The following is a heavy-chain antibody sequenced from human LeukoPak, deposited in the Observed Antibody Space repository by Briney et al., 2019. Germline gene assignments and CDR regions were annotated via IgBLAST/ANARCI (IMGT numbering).Heavy chain of an antibody. CDR1: GFTFSNYD. Sequence: PGRSLRLSCAASGFTFSNYDMGWVRQAPGEGLEWVSSISGSGSSTYYADSVKGRFTISRDNPKNAQYLQMSSLRAEDTAVYYCAKAIAATGRWWIFDYWGQGTLVTVSS. CDR2: ISGSGSST. J-gene: IGHJ4*02. CDR3: AKAIAATGRWWIFDY. D-gene: IGHD6-13*01. V-gene: IGHV3-23*01.